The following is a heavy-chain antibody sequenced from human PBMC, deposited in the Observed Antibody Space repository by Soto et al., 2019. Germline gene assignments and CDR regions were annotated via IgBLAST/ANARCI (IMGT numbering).Heavy chain of an antibody. D-gene: IGHD3-3*01. CDR1: GYTFPSYD. CDR2: MNPNRGNT. V-gene: IGHV1-8*01. CDR3: ARVVRYYDFWSGYSYYDGMDV. Sequence: QVQLVQSGAEVQQPGSSGQVSCKSSGYTFPSYDINWVRQATGQGLEWMGWMNPNRGNTGYAQKFQGRVTMTRNTAISTAYMELSSLRSEDTAVYYCARVVRYYDFWSGYSYYDGMDVWVQGTTVTVSS. J-gene: IGHJ6*02.